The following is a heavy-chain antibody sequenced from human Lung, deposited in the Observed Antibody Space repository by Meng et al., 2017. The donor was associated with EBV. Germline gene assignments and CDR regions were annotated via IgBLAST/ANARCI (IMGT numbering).Heavy chain of an antibody. V-gene: IGHV3-30-3*01. CDR2: MSYDGSNK. J-gene: IGHJ4*02. CDR3: ARDPKWALDY. CDR1: GFSFSSYA. Sequence: QVQLVESGGGVVQPGRSLRLSCAASGFSFSSYAMHWVRQAPGKGLEWVAVMSYDGSNKYYADSVKGRFTISRDNSKNTLYLQMSSLRAEDTAVYYCARDPKWALDYWGQGTLVTVSS. D-gene: IGHD1-26*01.